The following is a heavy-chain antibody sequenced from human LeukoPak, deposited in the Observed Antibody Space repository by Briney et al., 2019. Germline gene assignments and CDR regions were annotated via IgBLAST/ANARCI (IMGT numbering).Heavy chain of an antibody. Sequence: GGSLRLSCAASGFTFSSYSMNWVSQAPGKGLEWVSSISSSSSYIYYADSVKGRFTISRDNAKNSLYLQMNSLRAEDTAVYYCARELYGSGSYYDYWGQGTLVTVSS. CDR2: ISSSSSYI. J-gene: IGHJ4*02. V-gene: IGHV3-21*01. D-gene: IGHD3-10*01. CDR1: GFTFSSYS. CDR3: ARELYGSGSYYDY.